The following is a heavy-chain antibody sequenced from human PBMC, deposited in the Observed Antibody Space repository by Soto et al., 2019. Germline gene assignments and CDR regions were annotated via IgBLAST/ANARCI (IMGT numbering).Heavy chain of an antibody. V-gene: IGHV3-73*02. J-gene: IGHJ5*02. CDR3: TSHSPEDMIRT. Sequence: EVQLVESGGGLVQPGGSLKLSCAASGFTFSGSALPWVRQASGKGLEWVGRIRNKANIYATSYAASVKGRFTISRDDSKNTAYLQMNSLKTDDTAVYYCTSHSPEDMIRTWGQGTLVTVSS. CDR1: GFTFSGSA. CDR2: IRNKANIYAT. D-gene: IGHD2-15*01.